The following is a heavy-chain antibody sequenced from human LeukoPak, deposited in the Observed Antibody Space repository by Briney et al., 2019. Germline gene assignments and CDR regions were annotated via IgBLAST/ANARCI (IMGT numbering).Heavy chain of an antibody. Sequence: SETLSLTRTVSGGSISSGGYYWSWIRQHPGKGLEWIGYIYYTGSTYYNPSLKSRVTISVDTSKNQFSLKLSSVTAADTAVYYCARISTTGTTIYFDYWGQGTLVTVSS. CDR3: ARISTTGTTIYFDY. CDR1: GGSISSGGYY. J-gene: IGHJ4*02. CDR2: IYYTGST. V-gene: IGHV4-31*03. D-gene: IGHD1-1*01.